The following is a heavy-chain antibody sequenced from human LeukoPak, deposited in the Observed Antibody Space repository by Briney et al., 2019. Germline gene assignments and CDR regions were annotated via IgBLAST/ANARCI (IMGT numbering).Heavy chain of an antibody. Sequence: PGGSLRLSCAASGFIFSSHSMNWVRQAPGKGLEWVSYISSSSSTIHYADSVKGRFTISRDNAKNSLSLQMNSLRAEDTGVYYCAKDHYWSIDYWGRGTLVTVSS. J-gene: IGHJ4*02. CDR2: ISSSSSTI. CDR3: AKDHYWSIDY. CDR1: GFIFSSHS. D-gene: IGHD3-3*01. V-gene: IGHV3-48*04.